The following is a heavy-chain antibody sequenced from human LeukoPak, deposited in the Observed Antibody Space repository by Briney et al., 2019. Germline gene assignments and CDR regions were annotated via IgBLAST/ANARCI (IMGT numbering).Heavy chain of an antibody. J-gene: IGHJ4*02. D-gene: IGHD2-15*01. CDR3: AQKGGADI. CDR1: GFTFSRFG. V-gene: IGHV3-48*02. CDR2: ISSSSSSSI. Sequence: GGSLRLSCAASGFTFSRFGMNWVRQAPGKGLEWVSYISSSSSSSIYYADSVKGRFTISRDKAKNSLYLQMNSLRDEDTAVYYCAQKGGADIWGQGTLVTVSS.